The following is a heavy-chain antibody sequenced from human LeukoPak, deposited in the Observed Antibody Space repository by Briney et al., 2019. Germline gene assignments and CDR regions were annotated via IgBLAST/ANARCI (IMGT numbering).Heavy chain of an antibody. V-gene: IGHV3-48*03. CDR3: ARGPVWGFDY. Sequence: EGSLRLSCAASGFTFSSYEMNWVRQAPGKGLEWVSYISSSGSTIYYADSVKGRFTISRDNAKNSLYLQMNSLRAEDTAVYYCARGPVWGFDYWGQGTLVTVSS. J-gene: IGHJ4*02. D-gene: IGHD3-16*01. CDR2: ISSSGSTI. CDR1: GFTFSSYE.